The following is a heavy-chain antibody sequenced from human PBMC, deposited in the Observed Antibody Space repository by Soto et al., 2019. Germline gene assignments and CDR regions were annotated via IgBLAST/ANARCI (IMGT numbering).Heavy chain of an antibody. D-gene: IGHD3-10*02. V-gene: IGHV4-39*01. CDR3: ARHLAGFCSGSYVLSYYYYYMDV. CDR1: GGSISSSSYY. CDR2: IYYSGST. Sequence: PSETLSLTCTVSGGSISSSSYYWGWIRQPPGKGLEWIGSIYYSGSTYYNPSLKSRVTISVDTSKNQFSLKLSSVTAADTAVYYRARHLAGFCSGSYVLSYYYYYMDVWGKGTTVTVSS. J-gene: IGHJ6*03.